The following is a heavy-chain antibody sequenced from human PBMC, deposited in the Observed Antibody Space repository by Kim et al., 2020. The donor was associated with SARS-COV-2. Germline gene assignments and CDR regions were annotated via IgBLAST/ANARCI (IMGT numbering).Heavy chain of an antibody. V-gene: IGHV5-51*01. CDR1: GYSFTSYW. CDR2: IYPGDSDT. Sequence: GESLKISCKGSGYSFTSYWIGWVRQMPGKGLEWMGIIYPGDSDTRYSPSFQGQVTIPADKSISTAYLQWSSLKASDTAMYYCARISGSWLYYYGMDVWGQGTTVTVSS. D-gene: IGHD3-10*01. CDR3: ARISGSWLYYYGMDV. J-gene: IGHJ6*02.